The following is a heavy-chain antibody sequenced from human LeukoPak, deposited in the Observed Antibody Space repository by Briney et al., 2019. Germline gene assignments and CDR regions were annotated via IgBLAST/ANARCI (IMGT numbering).Heavy chain of an antibody. D-gene: IGHD1-1*01. J-gene: IGHJ4*02. CDR2: ISSSSSTI. V-gene: IGHV3-48*02. CDR1: GFTFSSYS. Sequence: GGSLRLSCAASGFTFSSYSMNWVRQAPGKGLEWVSYISSSSSTIYYADSVKGRFTISRDNAKNSLYLQMNSLRDEDTAVYYCARDPGTGASEGTFDYWGQGTQVTVSS. CDR3: ARDPGTGASEGTFDY.